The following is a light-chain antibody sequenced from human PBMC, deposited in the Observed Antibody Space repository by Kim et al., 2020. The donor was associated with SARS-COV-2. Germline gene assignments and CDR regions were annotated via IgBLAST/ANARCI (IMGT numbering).Light chain of an antibody. V-gene: IGLV1-44*01. CDR3: ATWDDSLTGPV. CDR1: NSNIESNT. J-gene: IGLJ3*02. Sequence: QSVLTQPPSAPGTPGQRVTISCSTSNSNIESNTVNWYQQLPGTAPKLLIYSNDQRPSGVPDRFSGSKSGTSASLAITGLQSEDDADYYCATWDDSLTGPVFGGGTKLTVL. CDR2: SND.